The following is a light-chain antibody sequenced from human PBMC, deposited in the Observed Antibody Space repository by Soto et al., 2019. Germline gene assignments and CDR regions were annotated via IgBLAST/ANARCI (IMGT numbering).Light chain of an antibody. CDR1: QTISTW. CDR2: KAS. V-gene: IGKV1-5*03. CDR3: QQYNSYWT. J-gene: IGKJ1*01. Sequence: DIQITQPPSTLSASVGDRVTIACRASQTISTWLAWYQQKPGRAPKLLIYKASSLESGVPSRFSGSGYGTEFTLTISRLQPDDFATYYCQQYNSYWTFGQGTKVDIK.